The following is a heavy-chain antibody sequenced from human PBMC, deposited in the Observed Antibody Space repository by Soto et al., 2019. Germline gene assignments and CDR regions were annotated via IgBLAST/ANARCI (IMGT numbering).Heavy chain of an antibody. CDR2: TSKDGRE. Sequence: QVQLVESGGGVVQPGTSLRLSCVVSGFTLSSSGIHWVRQAPGKGLEWVAVTSKDGRERYADSVKGRFTICRDNPKNTLYLQLSSLRGEDTAVYFCAKDDGTGLWGQGTLVIVSS. V-gene: IGHV3-30*18. D-gene: IGHD3-16*01. CDR3: AKDDGTGL. J-gene: IGHJ4*02. CDR1: GFTLSSSG.